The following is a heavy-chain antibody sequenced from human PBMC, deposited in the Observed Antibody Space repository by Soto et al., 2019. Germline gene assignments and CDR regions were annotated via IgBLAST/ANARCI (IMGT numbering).Heavy chain of an antibody. J-gene: IGHJ4*02. V-gene: IGHV3-23*01. CDR2: INSGGRT. CDR3: AKDLRPDGVWDFDY. Sequence: EVQLLECGGGLVQPGGSLRLSCAASGFTFSSYTMNWVRQAPGKGLEWVSGINSGGRTYYADSVKGRFTISRDDSKNTLYLQIISLRAEDTAVYYCAKDLRPDGVWDFDYWGQGTLVTVSS. D-gene: IGHD4-17*01. CDR1: GFTFSSYT.